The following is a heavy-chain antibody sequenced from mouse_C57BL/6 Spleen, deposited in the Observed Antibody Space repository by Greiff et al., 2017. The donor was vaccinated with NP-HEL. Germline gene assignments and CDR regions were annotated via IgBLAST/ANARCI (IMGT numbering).Heavy chain of an antibody. J-gene: IGHJ4*01. D-gene: IGHD1-1*01. CDR3: ARHPNYYGSSPYAMDY. V-gene: IGHV2-2*01. Sequence: VQLQQSGPGLVQPSQSLSITCTVSGFSLTSYGVHWVRQSPGKGLEWLGVIWSGGSTDYNAAFISRLSISKDNSKSQVFFKMNSLQADDTAIYYCARHPNYYGSSPYAMDYWGQGTSVTVSS. CDR1: GFSLTSYG. CDR2: IWSGGST.